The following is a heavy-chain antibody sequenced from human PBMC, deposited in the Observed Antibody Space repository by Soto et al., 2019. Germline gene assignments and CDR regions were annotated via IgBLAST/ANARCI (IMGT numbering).Heavy chain of an antibody. CDR1: GFTFSNNW. Sequence: EVQLVESGGGLVQPGESLRLSCVASGFTFSNNWMHWARHAPGKGLVWVAHINNDGSRALYADSVKGRFTISRDNAKNTLFLLMDSLRVEDTAVYYCVNGGWLGDWGQGTLVTVSS. D-gene: IGHD3-9*01. V-gene: IGHV3-74*01. CDR3: VNGGWLGD. CDR2: INNDGSRA. J-gene: IGHJ4*02.